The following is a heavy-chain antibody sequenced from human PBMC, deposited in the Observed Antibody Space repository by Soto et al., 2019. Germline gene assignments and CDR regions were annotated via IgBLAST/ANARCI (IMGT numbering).Heavy chain of an antibody. CDR3: ARGTVLYYYDSSPVWFDP. CDR2: ISYDGSNK. Sequence: PGGSLRLSCAASGFTFSSYAMHWVRQAPGKGLEWVAVISYDGSNKYYADSVKGRFTISRDNSKNTLYLQMNSLRAEDTAVYYCARGTVLYYYDSSPVWFDPWGQGTPVTVSS. CDR1: GFTFSSYA. J-gene: IGHJ5*02. V-gene: IGHV3-30-3*01. D-gene: IGHD3-22*01.